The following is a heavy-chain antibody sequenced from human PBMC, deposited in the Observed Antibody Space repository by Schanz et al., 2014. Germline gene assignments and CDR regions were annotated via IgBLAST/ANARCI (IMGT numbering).Heavy chain of an antibody. Sequence: EVHLVESGGCLVQPGGSLRLSCAASGFTFRTYLMNWVRQAPGKGLEWVSFISSSSSTIYYADSVKGRFTISRDNAKNSLYLQMNSLRDEDTAVYYCAREGERKGMLPYYFDYWGQGALVTVSS. J-gene: IGHJ4*02. CDR3: AREGERKGMLPYYFDY. D-gene: IGHD3-10*01. CDR1: GFTFRTYL. CDR2: ISSSSSTI. V-gene: IGHV3-48*02.